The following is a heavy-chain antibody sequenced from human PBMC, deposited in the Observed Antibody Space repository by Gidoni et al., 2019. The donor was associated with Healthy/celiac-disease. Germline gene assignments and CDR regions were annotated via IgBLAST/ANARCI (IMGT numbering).Heavy chain of an antibody. Sequence: QVQLQESGPGLVKPSETLSLTCTGAGGSISSYYWSWIRQPPGKGLEWIGYIYYSGGPNYNPSLKSRVTISVDTSKNQFSLKLSSVTAADTAVYYCARGYSSSWPHYYYYGMDVWGQGTTVTVSS. CDR1: GGSISSYY. CDR2: IYYSGGP. D-gene: IGHD6-13*01. V-gene: IGHV4-59*01. J-gene: IGHJ6*02. CDR3: ARGYSSSWPHYYYYGMDV.